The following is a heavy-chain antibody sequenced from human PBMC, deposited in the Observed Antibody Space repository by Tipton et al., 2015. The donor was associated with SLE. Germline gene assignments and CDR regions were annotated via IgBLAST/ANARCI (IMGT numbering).Heavy chain of an antibody. CDR1: NGSISSSPYY. D-gene: IGHD7-27*01. CDR3: ARHVNWGLDY. J-gene: IGHJ4*02. V-gene: IGHV4-39*07. CDR2: IYYSGST. Sequence: TLSLTCTVSNGSISSSPYYWGWIRQSPGKGLEWVGSIYYSGSTYYNPSLKSRVTISVDTSRNQCSLNLTSVTAADTAVYYCARHVNWGLDYWGQGTLVTVSS.